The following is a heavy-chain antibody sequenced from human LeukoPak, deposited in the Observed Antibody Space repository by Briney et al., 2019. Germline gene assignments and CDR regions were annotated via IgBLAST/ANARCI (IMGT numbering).Heavy chain of an antibody. Sequence: TSETLSLTCTVSGGSISSSSYYWGWIRQPPGKGLEWIGSIYYSGSTYYNPSLKSRVTISVDTSKNQFSLKLSSVTAADTAVYYCARHHYYGSGSYPYNWFDPWGQGTLVTVS. J-gene: IGHJ5*02. CDR3: ARHHYYGSGSYPYNWFDP. CDR1: GGSISSSSYY. D-gene: IGHD3-10*01. CDR2: IYYSGST. V-gene: IGHV4-39*01.